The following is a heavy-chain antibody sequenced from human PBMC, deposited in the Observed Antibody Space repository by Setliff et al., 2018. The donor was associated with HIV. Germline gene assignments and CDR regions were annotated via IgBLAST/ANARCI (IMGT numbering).Heavy chain of an antibody. Sequence: GASVKVSCKASGYTFTGYYMHWVRQAPGQGLEWVGRINPNSGGTNYAQKFQGRVTMTRDTSISTAYMELSRLRSDDTAVYYCARGPRCTNGVCYYYFDYWGQGTLVTVSS. CDR3: ARGPRCTNGVCYYYFDY. J-gene: IGHJ4*02. CDR2: INPNSGGT. CDR1: GYTFTGYY. D-gene: IGHD2-8*01. V-gene: IGHV1-2*06.